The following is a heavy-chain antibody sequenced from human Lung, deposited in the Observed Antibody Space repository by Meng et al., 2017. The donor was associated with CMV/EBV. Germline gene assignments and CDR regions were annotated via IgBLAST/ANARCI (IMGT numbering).Heavy chain of an antibody. J-gene: IGHJ4*02. CDR2: IYYSGST. D-gene: IGHD3-10*01. Sequence: VSGGSSSSGDYYWSWIRQPPGKGLEWIGYIYYSGSTYYNSSLKSRVTISVDTSKNQFSLKLSSVTAADTAVYYCARETHGSGSYYDYWGQGTLVTVSS. V-gene: IGHV4-30-4*01. CDR1: GGSSSSGDYY. CDR3: ARETHGSGSYYDY.